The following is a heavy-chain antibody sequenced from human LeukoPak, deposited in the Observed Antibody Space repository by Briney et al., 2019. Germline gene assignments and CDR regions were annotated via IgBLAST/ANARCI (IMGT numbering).Heavy chain of an antibody. D-gene: IGHD5-18*01. V-gene: IGHV1-46*01. CDR1: GYTFTSYY. Sequence: ASVKVSCKASGYTFTSYYMHWVRQAPGQGLEWMGIINPSGCSTSYAQKFQGRVTMTRDTSTSTVYMELSSLRSEDTAVYSCARDKTRGLGYSYSKSGNYFDYWGQGTLVTVSS. CDR2: INPSGCST. CDR3: ARDKTRGLGYSYSKSGNYFDY. J-gene: IGHJ4*02.